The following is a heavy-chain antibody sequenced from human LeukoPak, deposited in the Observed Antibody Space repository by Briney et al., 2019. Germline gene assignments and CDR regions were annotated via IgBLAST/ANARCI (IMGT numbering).Heavy chain of an antibody. J-gene: IGHJ4*02. D-gene: IGHD5-12*01. CDR1: GGSFSGYY. CDR2: INHSGST. CDR3: ARVSGYDWESFYDY. Sequence: SETLSLTCAIYGGSFSGYYWSWIRQPPGKGLEWIGEINHSGSTNYNPSLKSRVTISVDTSKNQFSLKLSSGTAADTAVYYCARVSGYDWESFYDYWGQGTLVTVSS. V-gene: IGHV4-34*01.